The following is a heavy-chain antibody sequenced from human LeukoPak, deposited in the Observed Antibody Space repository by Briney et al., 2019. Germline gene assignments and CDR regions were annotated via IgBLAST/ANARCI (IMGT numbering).Heavy chain of an antibody. Sequence: GGSLRLSCAASGFTFSSYAMHWVRQAPGKGLEWVAFIRYDGSNKYYSDSVKGRFTISRDNAKNSLYLQMNSLRAEDTAVYYCARVNYYDSSGYGVDYWGQGTLVTVSS. V-gene: IGHV3-30*02. CDR3: ARVNYYDSSGYGVDY. J-gene: IGHJ4*02. D-gene: IGHD3-22*01. CDR1: GFTFSSYA. CDR2: IRYDGSNK.